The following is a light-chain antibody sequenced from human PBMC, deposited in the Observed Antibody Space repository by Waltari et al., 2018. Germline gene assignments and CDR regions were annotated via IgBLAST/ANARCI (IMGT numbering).Light chain of an antibody. V-gene: IGKV1-5*03. J-gene: IGKJ1*01. CDR3: QQYNIYSGT. CDR2: QAS. Sequence: DIQMTQSPSPLSASVGDRVTITCRASQSVNTWLAWYQQKPGKAPKLLIYQASVLQSGVPPRFSGSGIGTDFTLTINSLQPDDFATYYCQQYNIYSGTFGQGTTV. CDR1: QSVNTW.